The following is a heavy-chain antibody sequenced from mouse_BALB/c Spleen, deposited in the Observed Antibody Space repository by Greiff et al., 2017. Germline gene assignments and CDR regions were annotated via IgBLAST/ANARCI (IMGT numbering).Heavy chain of an antibody. CDR2: ISSGSSTI. V-gene: IGHV5-17*02. CDR1: GFTFSSFG. Sequence: EVHLVESGGGLVQPGGSRKLSCAASGFTFSSFGMHWVRQAPEKGLEWVAYISSGSSTIYYADTVKGRFTISRDNPKNTLFLQMTSLRSEDTAMYYCARGSRNAMDYWGQGTSVTVSS. CDR3: ARGSRNAMDY. D-gene: IGHD1-1*01. J-gene: IGHJ4*01.